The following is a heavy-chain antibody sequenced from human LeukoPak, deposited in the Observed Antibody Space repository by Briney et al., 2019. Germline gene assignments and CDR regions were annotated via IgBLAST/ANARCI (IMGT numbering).Heavy chain of an antibody. Sequence: PSQTLSLTCTVSGGSISSGGYYWSWIRQHPGKGLEWIGYIYYSGSTYYNPSLKSRVTISVDTSKNQFSLKLSSVTAADTAVYYCARYSGSYKPRVGWFDPWGQGTLVTVSS. V-gene: IGHV4-31*03. CDR1: GGSISSGGYY. D-gene: IGHD1-26*01. CDR3: ARYSGSYKPRVGWFDP. CDR2: IYYSGST. J-gene: IGHJ5*02.